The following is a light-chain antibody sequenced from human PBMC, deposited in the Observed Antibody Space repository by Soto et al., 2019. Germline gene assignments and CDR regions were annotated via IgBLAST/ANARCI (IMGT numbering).Light chain of an antibody. V-gene: IGLV1-40*01. Sequence: QSVLTQPPSVSGAPGQRVTISCTGSSSNIGAGYDVHWYQQLPGTAPKVLIYGNSNRPSGVPDRFSGSKSGTSASLAITGLQAEDEAYYYCQSFDSSLSVVVFGGGTKLTVL. CDR2: GNS. CDR3: QSFDSSLSVVV. J-gene: IGLJ2*01. CDR1: SSNIGAGYD.